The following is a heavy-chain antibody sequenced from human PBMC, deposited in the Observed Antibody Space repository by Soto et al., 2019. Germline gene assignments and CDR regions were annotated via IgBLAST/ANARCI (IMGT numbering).Heavy chain of an antibody. V-gene: IGHV1-3*01. CDR3: ASIARFGESTDFDY. D-gene: IGHD3-10*01. CDR2: INAGNGNT. J-gene: IGHJ4*02. CDR1: GYTFASYA. Sequence: ASVKVSCKASGYTFASYAMHWVRQAPGQRLEWMGWINAGNGNTKYSQKFQGRVTITRDTSASTAYMELSSLRSEDTAVYYCASIARFGESTDFDYWGQGTLVTVSS.